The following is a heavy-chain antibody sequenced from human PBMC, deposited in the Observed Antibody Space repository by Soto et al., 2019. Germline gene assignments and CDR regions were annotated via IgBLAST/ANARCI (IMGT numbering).Heavy chain of an antibody. CDR2: ISSSSSYI. D-gene: IGHD3-10*01. J-gene: IGHJ6*02. CDR1: GFTFSSYS. Sequence: GSLRLSCAASGFTFSSYSMNWVRQAPGKGLEWVSSISSSSSYIYYADSVKGRFTISRDNAKNSLYLQMNSLRAEDTAVYYCARDGPSAMVRGVTHYYYNGMDVWGQGTTVTVSS. V-gene: IGHV3-21*01. CDR3: ARDGPSAMVRGVTHYYYNGMDV.